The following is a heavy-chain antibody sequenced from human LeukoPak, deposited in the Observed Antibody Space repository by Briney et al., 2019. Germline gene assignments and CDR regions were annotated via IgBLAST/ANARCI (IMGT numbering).Heavy chain of an antibody. Sequence: SETLSLTCAVSGGSISSTNWWSWVRQPPGKGLEWIGDIYYSGSTNYNPSLKSRVTISIDTSKNQFSLKLRSVTAADTAVYYCARVVRQFGSRVAFDIWGQGTRVTVSS. D-gene: IGHD3-10*01. CDR1: GGSISSTNW. CDR2: IYYSGST. CDR3: ARVVRQFGSRVAFDI. V-gene: IGHV4-4*02. J-gene: IGHJ3*02.